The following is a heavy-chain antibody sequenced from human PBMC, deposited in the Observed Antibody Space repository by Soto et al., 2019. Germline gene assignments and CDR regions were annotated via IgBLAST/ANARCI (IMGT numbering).Heavy chain of an antibody. CDR2: IIPIFGTA. CDR1: GGTFSSYA. CDR3: ARDDSGYDLEGAFDY. J-gene: IGHJ4*02. V-gene: IGHV1-69*13. Sequence: VKVSCKASGGTFSSYAISWVRQAPGQGLEWMGGIIPIFGTANYAQKFQGRVTITADESTSTAYMELSSLRSEDTAVYYCARDDSGYDLEGAFDYWGQGTLVTVSS. D-gene: IGHD5-12*01.